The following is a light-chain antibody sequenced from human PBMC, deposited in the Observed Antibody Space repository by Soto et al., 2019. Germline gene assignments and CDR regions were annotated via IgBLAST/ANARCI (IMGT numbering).Light chain of an antibody. V-gene: IGLV1-47*02. CDR3: AAWDDGLRGPV. J-gene: IGLJ3*02. Sequence: QSVLTQPPSASGTPGQRVTICCSGSNSNIGINAVYWYQQLPGAAPTFLIYSDSQRPSGVPDRFSASKSGTSATLAISGLRSEDEADYYCAAWDDGLRGPVFGGGTKLTVL. CDR2: SDS. CDR1: NSNIGINA.